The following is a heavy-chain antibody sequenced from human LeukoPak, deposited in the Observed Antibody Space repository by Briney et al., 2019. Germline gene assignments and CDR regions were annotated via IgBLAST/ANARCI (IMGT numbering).Heavy chain of an antibody. CDR2: IRSIANSYAT. CDR1: GFTFSGSD. Sequence: GGSLRLSCAASGFTFSGSDMHWVRQASGKGLEWVGRIRSIANSYATAYDESVKGRFSISRDDSMNTAYLQMNSLKTEDTAVYYCTRLTMATDYSGMDVWGQGTTVTVSS. D-gene: IGHD3-10*01. J-gene: IGHJ6*02. V-gene: IGHV3-73*01. CDR3: TRLTMATDYSGMDV.